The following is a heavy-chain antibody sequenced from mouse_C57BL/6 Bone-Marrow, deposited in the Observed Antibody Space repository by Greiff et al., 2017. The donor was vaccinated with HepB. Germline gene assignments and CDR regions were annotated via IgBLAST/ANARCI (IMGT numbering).Heavy chain of an antibody. J-gene: IGHJ3*01. CDR2: INPGSGGT. CDR1: GYAFTNYL. D-gene: IGHD2-4*01. V-gene: IGHV1-54*01. Sequence: VQLQQSGAELVRPGTSVKVSCKASGYAFTNYLIEWVKQRPGQGLEWIGVINPGSGGTNYNEKFKGKATLTADKSSSTAYMQLSSLTSEDSAVYFCARCDWGFAYWGQGTLVTVSA. CDR3: ARCDWGFAY.